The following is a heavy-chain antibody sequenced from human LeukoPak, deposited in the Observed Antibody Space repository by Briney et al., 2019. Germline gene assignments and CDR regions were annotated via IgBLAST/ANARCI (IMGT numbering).Heavy chain of an antibody. CDR3: AVLDFWSGHGGLTFDY. D-gene: IGHD3-3*01. CDR2: ISAYNGNT. CDR1: GYTFTGYY. V-gene: IGHV1-18*04. Sequence: GASVKVSCKASGYTFTGYYMHWVRQAPGQGLEWMGWISAYNGNTNYAQKLQGRVTMTTDTSTSTAYMELRSLRSDDTAVYYCAVLDFWSGHGGLTFDYWGQGTLVTVSS. J-gene: IGHJ4*02.